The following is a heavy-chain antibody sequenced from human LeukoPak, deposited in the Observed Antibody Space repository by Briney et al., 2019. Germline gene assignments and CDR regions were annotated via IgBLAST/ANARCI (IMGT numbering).Heavy chain of an antibody. Sequence: SQTLSLTCTVSGGSISSGSYYWSWIRQPAGKGLEWIGRIYTSGSTNYNPSLKSRVTISVDTSKNQFSLKLSSVTAADTAVYYCARGGYSYGVDYWGQGTLVTVSS. CDR1: GGSISSGSYY. CDR3: ARGGYSYGVDY. V-gene: IGHV4-61*02. J-gene: IGHJ4*02. D-gene: IGHD5-18*01. CDR2: IYTSGST.